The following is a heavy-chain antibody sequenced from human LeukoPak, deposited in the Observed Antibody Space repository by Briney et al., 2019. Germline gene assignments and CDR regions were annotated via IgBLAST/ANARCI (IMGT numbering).Heavy chain of an antibody. Sequence: GGSLRLSCAASRFTFSSYSMNWVRQAPGKGLEWVSSISSSSSYIYYADSVKGRFTISRDNAKNSLYLQMNSLRAEDTAVYYCARDGAMAGAFDIWGQGTMVIVSS. CDR2: ISSSSSYI. CDR3: ARDGAMAGAFDI. CDR1: RFTFSSYS. V-gene: IGHV3-21*01. J-gene: IGHJ3*02. D-gene: IGHD5-18*01.